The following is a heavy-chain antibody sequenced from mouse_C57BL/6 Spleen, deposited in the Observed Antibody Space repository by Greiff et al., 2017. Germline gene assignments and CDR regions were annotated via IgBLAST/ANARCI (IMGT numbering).Heavy chain of an antibody. V-gene: IGHV1-81*01. Sequence: VQLVESGAELARPGASVKLSCKASGYTFTSYGISWVKQRTGQGLEWIGEIYPRSGNTYYNEKFKGKATLTADKSSSTAYMELRSLTSEDSAVYFCAREDVITTVVANGYWGQGTTLTVSS. CDR3: AREDVITTVVANGY. D-gene: IGHD1-1*01. CDR1: GYTFTSYG. CDR2: IYPRSGNT. J-gene: IGHJ2*01.